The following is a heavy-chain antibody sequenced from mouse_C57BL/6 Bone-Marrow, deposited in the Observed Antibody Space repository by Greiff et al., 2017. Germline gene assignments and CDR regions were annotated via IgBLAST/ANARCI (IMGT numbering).Heavy chain of an antibody. Sequence: QVQLQQPGAELVKPGDSVTLSCKASGYTFTSYWMHWVKQRPGQGLEWIGMIHPNSGSTNYNEKFKSKATLTVDKASSTAYMQRSCLTSDDAAVDYCARSFGSSSGDYWGQGTPLTVSS. V-gene: IGHV1-64*01. D-gene: IGHD1-1*01. CDR2: IHPNSGST. CDR1: GYTFTSYW. J-gene: IGHJ2*01. CDR3: ARSFGSSSGDY.